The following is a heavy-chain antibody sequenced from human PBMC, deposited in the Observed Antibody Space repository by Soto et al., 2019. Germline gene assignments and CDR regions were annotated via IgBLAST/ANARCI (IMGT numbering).Heavy chain of an antibody. CDR2: ISSSGSVL. Sequence: EVQLVESGGGLGQPGGSLRLSCAASIFTFRNYAMHLVRQAPGKALEWVSYISSSGSVLYYADSVRGRFTISRDNAEDSLCLEMNSLRAGDTAVYYCAREDYSGDYYGAFDIWGQGTMVTVSS. D-gene: IGHD1-26*01. J-gene: IGHJ3*02. CDR3: AREDYSGDYYGAFDI. CDR1: IFTFRNYA. V-gene: IGHV3-48*03.